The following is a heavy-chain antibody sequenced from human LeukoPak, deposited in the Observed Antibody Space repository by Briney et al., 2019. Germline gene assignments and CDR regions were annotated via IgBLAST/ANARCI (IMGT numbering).Heavy chain of an antibody. D-gene: IGHD2-21*02. V-gene: IGHV1-46*01. CDR3: AREPTAVGAFDI. CDR1: GYTFTSYY. J-gene: IGHJ3*02. Sequence: ASVKVSCKASGYTFTSYYMHWVRQAPGQGLEWMGIINPSGGSTSYAQKFQGRVTMTRDTYTSTVYMELSSLRSEETAVYYCAREPTAVGAFDIWGQGTMVTVSS. CDR2: INPSGGST.